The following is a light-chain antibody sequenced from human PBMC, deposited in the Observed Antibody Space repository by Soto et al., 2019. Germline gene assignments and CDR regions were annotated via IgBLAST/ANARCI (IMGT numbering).Light chain of an antibody. V-gene: IGKV3-15*01. CDR1: QTVGTS. CDR3: QQHNAWPLP. CDR2: VAS. J-gene: IGKJ4*01. Sequence: EIVLTQSPATLSVSPGERATLTCRASQTVGTSLAWYQQKPGQAPRLLIYVASTRATGVPSRFSGSGSGTEFALTISSLQSEDFAVYYCQQHNAWPLPFGGGTKVEIK.